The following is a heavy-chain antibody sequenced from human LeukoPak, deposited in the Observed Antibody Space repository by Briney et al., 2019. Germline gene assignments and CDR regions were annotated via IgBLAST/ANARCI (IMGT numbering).Heavy chain of an antibody. D-gene: IGHD3-22*01. V-gene: IGHV4-4*07. CDR2: IYTSGST. Sequence: SETLSLTCTVSGVSISSYYWSWIRQPAGKGLEGIGRIYTSGSTNYNPSLKSRVTMSVDTSKNQFSLKLSSVTAADTAVYYCARDHYYDSSNWFDPWGQGTLVTVSS. CDR1: GVSISSYY. CDR3: ARDHYYDSSNWFDP. J-gene: IGHJ5*02.